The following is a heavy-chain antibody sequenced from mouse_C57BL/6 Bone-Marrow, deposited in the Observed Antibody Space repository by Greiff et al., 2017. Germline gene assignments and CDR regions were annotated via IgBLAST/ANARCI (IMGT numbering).Heavy chain of an antibody. D-gene: IGHD3-2*01. Sequence: VQLQQSGAELVRPGASVTLSCKASGYTFTDYEMHWVKQTPVHGLEWIGAIDPETGGTAYNQKFKGKAILTADKSSSTAYMELRSLTSEDSAVYYCTGHGGQLWPASSYYAMDYWGQGTSVTVSA. CDR1: GYTFTDYE. CDR2: IDPETGGT. CDR3: TGHGGQLWPASSYYAMDY. V-gene: IGHV1-15*01. J-gene: IGHJ4*01.